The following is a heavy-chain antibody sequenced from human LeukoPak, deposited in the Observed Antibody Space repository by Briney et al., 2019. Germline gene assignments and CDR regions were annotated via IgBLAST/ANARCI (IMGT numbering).Heavy chain of an antibody. CDR3: AAPNFWSGYYALGY. J-gene: IGHJ4*02. CDR2: ISYDGSNK. Sequence: LSLTCTVSGGSISSISYYWGWIRQPPGKGLEWVAVISYDGSNKYYADSVKGRFTISRDNSKNTLYLQMNSLRAEDTAVYYCAAPNFWSGYYALGYWGQGTLVTVSS. D-gene: IGHD3-3*01. CDR1: GGSISSIS. V-gene: IGHV3-30*03.